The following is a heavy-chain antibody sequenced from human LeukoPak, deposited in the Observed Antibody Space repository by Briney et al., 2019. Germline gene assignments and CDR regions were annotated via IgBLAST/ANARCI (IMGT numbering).Heavy chain of an antibody. D-gene: IGHD5-24*01. CDR2: ISYDGRNI. Sequence: GGSLRLSCAASGFTFSSYAMHWVRQAPGKGLEWAAVISYDGRNIYYADSVKGRFIISRDNSKNTLYLQMNSLRAEDTAVFYCAKDDGYYYYGMDVWGQGTTVTVSS. CDR1: GFTFSSYA. V-gene: IGHV3-30*04. CDR3: AKDDGYYYYGMDV. J-gene: IGHJ6*02.